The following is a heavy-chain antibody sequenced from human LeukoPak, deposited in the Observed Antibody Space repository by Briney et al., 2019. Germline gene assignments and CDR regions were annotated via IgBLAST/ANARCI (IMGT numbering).Heavy chain of an antibody. CDR2: IYYSGST. J-gene: IGHJ3*02. CDR1: GGSISSYY. Sequence: SSETLSLTCTVSGGSISSYYWSWIRQPPGKGLEWIGYIYYSGSTNYNPSLKSRVTISVDTSKNQFSLKLSSVTAADTAMYYCARPLAPGRLHAFDIWGQGTMVTVSS. D-gene: IGHD4-11*01. CDR3: ARPLAPGRLHAFDI. V-gene: IGHV4-59*01.